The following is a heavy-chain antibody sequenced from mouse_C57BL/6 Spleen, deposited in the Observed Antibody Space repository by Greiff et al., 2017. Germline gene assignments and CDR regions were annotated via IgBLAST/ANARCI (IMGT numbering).Heavy chain of an antibody. CDR3: ARHPPDLLWLFAY. J-gene: IGHJ3*01. Sequence: VQLVASGAELVKPGASVKLSCTASGYTFTEYTIHWVTQRSGQGLEWIGWFYPGSGSIKYNEKFKDKATLTADKSSSTVYMELSRLTSEDSAVYVCARHPPDLLWLFAYWGQGTLVTVSA. V-gene: IGHV1-62-2*01. CDR2: FYPGSGSI. CDR1: GYTFTEYT. D-gene: IGHD2-1*01.